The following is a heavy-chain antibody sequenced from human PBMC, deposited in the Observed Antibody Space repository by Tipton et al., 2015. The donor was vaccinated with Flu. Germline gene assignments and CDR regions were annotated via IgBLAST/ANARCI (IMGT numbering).Heavy chain of an antibody. CDR1: GVSLGTSGYY. CDR2: IFYSGSL. Sequence: TLSLTCSVSGVSLGTSGYYWSWIRQLPGKGLEWIGYIFYSGSLYYNPSVIGRAQISIDTSRNEVSLRLTSVSVADPAIFYCARGDPLGSAVYWGPGTRGTVSS. V-gene: IGHV4-31*03. J-gene: IGHJ4*02. D-gene: IGHD3-10*01. CDR3: ARGDPLGSAVY.